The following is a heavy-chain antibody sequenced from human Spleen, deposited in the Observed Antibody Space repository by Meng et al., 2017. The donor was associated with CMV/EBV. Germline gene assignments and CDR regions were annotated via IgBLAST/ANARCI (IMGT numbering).Heavy chain of an antibody. V-gene: IGHV4-34*01. CDR3: ARARLYDFWSGYLGKPFDY. J-gene: IGHJ4*02. CDR1: GGSLSGYY. Sequence: QVQLQQWGDGLLKPSETPSRTCAVYGGSLSGYYWSWIRQPPGKGLEWIGEINHSGSTNYNPSLKSRVTISVDTSKNQFSLKLSSVTAADTAVYYCARARLYDFWSGYLGKPFDYWGQGTLVTVSS. CDR2: INHSGST. D-gene: IGHD3-3*01.